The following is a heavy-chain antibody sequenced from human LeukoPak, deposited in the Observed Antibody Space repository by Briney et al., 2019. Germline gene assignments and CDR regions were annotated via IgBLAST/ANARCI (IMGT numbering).Heavy chain of an antibody. J-gene: IGHJ4*02. CDR1: GFTFSSYA. CDR3: AKQPYDFWSGYVPYYFDY. CDR2: ISGSGGST. V-gene: IGHV3-23*01. D-gene: IGHD3-3*01. Sequence: GSLRLSCAASGFTFSSYAMSWVRQAPGKGLEWVSAISGSGGSTYYADSVKGWFTISRDNSKNTLYLQMNSLRAEDTAVYYCAKQPYDFWSGYVPYYFDYWGQGTLVTVSS.